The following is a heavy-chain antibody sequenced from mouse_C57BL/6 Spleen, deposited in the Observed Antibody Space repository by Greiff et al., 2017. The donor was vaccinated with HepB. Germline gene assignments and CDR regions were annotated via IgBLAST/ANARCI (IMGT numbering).Heavy chain of an antibody. Sequence: QVQLHQPGAELVKPGASVKLSCKASGYTFTSYWMHWVKQRPGQGLEWIGMIHPNSGSTNYNEKFKSKATLTVDKSSSTAYMQLSSLTSEDSAVYYCARENYGSSYPHWYFDVWGTGTTVTVSS. V-gene: IGHV1-64*01. J-gene: IGHJ1*03. D-gene: IGHD1-1*01. CDR3: ARENYGSSYPHWYFDV. CDR1: GYTFTSYW. CDR2: IHPNSGST.